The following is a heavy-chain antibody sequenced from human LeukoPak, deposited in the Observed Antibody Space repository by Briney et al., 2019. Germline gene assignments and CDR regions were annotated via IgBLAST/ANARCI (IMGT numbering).Heavy chain of an antibody. V-gene: IGHV1-46*01. D-gene: IGHD6-13*01. Sequence: VASVKVSCKAFGYTFTSNYMHWVRQAPGQGPEWMGVISPSGGSTTYAQKFQGRVTLTRDMSTSTDYLELSSLRAEDTAVYYCAKDATAVVGTVYMDVWGKGTTVTISS. CDR1: GYTFTSNY. J-gene: IGHJ6*03. CDR2: ISPSGGST. CDR3: AKDATAVVGTVYMDV.